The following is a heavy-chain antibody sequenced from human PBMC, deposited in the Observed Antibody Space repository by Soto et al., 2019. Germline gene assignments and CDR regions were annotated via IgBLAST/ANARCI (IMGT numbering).Heavy chain of an antibody. Sequence: PGGSLRLSCVASGFIMRNYAMSWVRLAPGKGLEWVSAITGNSGSTYNAGSVKGRFTISRDTSQNTLYLQMNSLSAVDTAVYYCTKHWGGPPYYSGMHAWGQGTTVTVSS. CDR3: TKHWGGPPYYSGMHA. D-gene: IGHD2-21*01. CDR2: ITGNSGST. V-gene: IGHV3-23*01. CDR1: GFIMRNYA. J-gene: IGHJ6*02.